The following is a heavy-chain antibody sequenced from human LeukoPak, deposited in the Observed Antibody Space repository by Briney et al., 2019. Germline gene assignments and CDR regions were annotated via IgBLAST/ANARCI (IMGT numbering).Heavy chain of an antibody. CDR2: IKPDGSEA. D-gene: IGHD1-26*01. Sequence: PGGSLRLSCAASGITFSTYWMSWVRLAPGKGLEWVANIKPDGSEAFYVDSVKGRFTFSRDNSQNSVFLLMNSLRVEDTAVYYCARAAWRSKVGATGVFDSWGQGTLVTVSS. CDR1: GITFSTYW. CDR3: ARAAWRSKVGATGVFDS. J-gene: IGHJ4*02. V-gene: IGHV3-7*04.